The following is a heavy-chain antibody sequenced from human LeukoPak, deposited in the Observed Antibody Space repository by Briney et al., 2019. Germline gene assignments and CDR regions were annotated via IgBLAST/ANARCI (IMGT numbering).Heavy chain of an antibody. J-gene: IGHJ4*02. CDR1: GASFSTDY. CDR2: INNSGTI. V-gene: IGHV4-34*01. D-gene: IGHD3-10*01. Sequence: PSESLSLTCAVYGASFSTDYWIWIRQPPGQGLEWIGEINNSGTITYKPNLKSRLTISADTSKNHFSLKLSSVTAADTAVYYCARYCGSENYWGQGTLVTVSS. CDR3: ARYCGSENY.